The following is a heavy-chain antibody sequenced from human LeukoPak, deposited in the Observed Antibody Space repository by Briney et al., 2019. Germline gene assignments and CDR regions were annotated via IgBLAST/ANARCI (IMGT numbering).Heavy chain of an antibody. CDR3: ARRGTGVRGSPSHFDY. CDR2: IYHSGST. CDR1: GGSISSGGYS. Sequence: SETLSLTCAVSGGSISSGGYSWSWIRQPPGKGLEWIGYIYHSGSTYYNPSLKSRVTISVDRSKNQFSLKLSSVTAADTAVYYCARRGTGVRGSPSHFDYWGQGTLVTVSS. V-gene: IGHV4-30-2*01. D-gene: IGHD3-10*01. J-gene: IGHJ4*02.